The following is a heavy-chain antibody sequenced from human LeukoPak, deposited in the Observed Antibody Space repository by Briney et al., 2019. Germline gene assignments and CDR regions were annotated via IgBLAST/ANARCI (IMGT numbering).Heavy chain of an antibody. Sequence: GGSLRLSCAASGFTFSNAWMSWVRQAPGKGVEWVGRIKSKTDGGTTDYAAPVKGRFTISRDDSKNTLYLQMNSLKTEDTAVYYCTTNLLWFGELPDYWGQGTLVTVSS. V-gene: IGHV3-15*01. D-gene: IGHD3-10*01. CDR1: GFTFSNAW. CDR3: TTNLLWFGELPDY. J-gene: IGHJ4*02. CDR2: IKSKTDGGTT.